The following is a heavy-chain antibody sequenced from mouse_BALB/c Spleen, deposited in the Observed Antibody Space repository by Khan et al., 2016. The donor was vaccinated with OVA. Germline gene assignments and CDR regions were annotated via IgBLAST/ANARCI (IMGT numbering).Heavy chain of an antibody. CDR3: ARLPYFSYTLSH. V-gene: IGHV9-3-1*01. Sequence: QIQLVQSGPELKKPGETVKISCKASGYTFTNYGMNWVKQSPGKALKWMGWINTYTGEPTYADDFKGRFALSLETSANTAYLQINNLKNEDTATXFCARLPYFSYTLSHWGQGTSVTVSS. J-gene: IGHJ4*01. D-gene: IGHD2-10*01. CDR2: INTYTGEP. CDR1: GYTFTNYG.